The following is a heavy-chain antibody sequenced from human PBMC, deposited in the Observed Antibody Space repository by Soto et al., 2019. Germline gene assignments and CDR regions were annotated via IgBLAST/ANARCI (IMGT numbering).Heavy chain of an antibody. J-gene: IGHJ4*02. V-gene: IGHV4-59*01. D-gene: IGHD4-17*01. CDR2: IFHAGNA. Sequence: QVQLQESGPGLVKPLETLSLTCTVSGASISTYSWTGFRQPPGKGLGWLGYIFHAGNANYSPSLKGRLTMSVDTSKDQFSLKLTSVTAADTAVYYCARLGNTVTGKRGFDIWGQGSLVTVSS. CDR1: GASISTYS. CDR3: ARLGNTVTGKRGFDI.